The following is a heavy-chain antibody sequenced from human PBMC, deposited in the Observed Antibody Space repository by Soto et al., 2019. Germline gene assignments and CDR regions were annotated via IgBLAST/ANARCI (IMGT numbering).Heavy chain of an antibody. Sequence: GASVKVSCKASGYTFTSYAMHWVRQAPGQGLEWMGIINPSGGSTSYAQKFQGRVTMTRDTSTSTVYMELSSLRSEDTAVYYCARDVAYFGGDCYSRIAARYYYGMDVWGQGTTVTVSS. CDR3: ARDVAYFGGDCYSRIAARYYYGMDV. V-gene: IGHV1-46*01. D-gene: IGHD2-21*02. J-gene: IGHJ6*02. CDR1: GYTFTSYA. CDR2: INPSGGST.